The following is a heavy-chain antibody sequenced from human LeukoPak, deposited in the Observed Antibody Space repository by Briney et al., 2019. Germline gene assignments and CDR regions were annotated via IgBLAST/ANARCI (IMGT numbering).Heavy chain of an antibody. Sequence: PSETLSLTCTVSGGSISSHYWSWIRQPPGKGLEWIGYIYYSGNTNYNPSLKSRVTISVDTSKNQFSLKLSSVTAADTAVYYCARAAVAAVSFDYWGQGTLVTVSS. J-gene: IGHJ4*02. D-gene: IGHD2-15*01. CDR1: GGSISSHY. CDR2: IYYSGNT. CDR3: ARAAVAAVSFDY. V-gene: IGHV4-59*11.